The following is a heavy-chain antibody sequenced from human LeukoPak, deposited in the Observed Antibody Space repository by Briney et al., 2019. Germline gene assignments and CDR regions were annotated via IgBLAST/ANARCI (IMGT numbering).Heavy chain of an antibody. D-gene: IGHD3-9*01. Sequence: KPSETLSLTCAVYGGSLSGYYWSWIRQPPGKGLEWIGEINHSGSTNYNPSLKSRVTISVDTSKNQFSLKLSSVTAADTAVYYCARDYYDILTGYYPFDYWGQGTLVTVSS. J-gene: IGHJ4*02. CDR2: INHSGST. CDR3: ARDYYDILTGYYPFDY. V-gene: IGHV4-34*01. CDR1: GGSLSGYY.